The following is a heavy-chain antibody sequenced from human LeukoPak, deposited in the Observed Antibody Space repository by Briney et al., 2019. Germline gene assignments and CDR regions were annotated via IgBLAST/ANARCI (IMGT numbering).Heavy chain of an antibody. Sequence: QPGGSLSLSCAASGFTFSNYVMSWVRQAPGRGLEWVSSSSGSGATYYADSVKGRFTISRDTSQNTLYLQMNSLRVEDTAVYYCAKGGRGNDGDYWGQGTLVTVSS. D-gene: IGHD1-1*01. CDR2: SSGSGAT. J-gene: IGHJ4*02. V-gene: IGHV3-23*01. CDR1: GFTFSNYV. CDR3: AKGGRGNDGDY.